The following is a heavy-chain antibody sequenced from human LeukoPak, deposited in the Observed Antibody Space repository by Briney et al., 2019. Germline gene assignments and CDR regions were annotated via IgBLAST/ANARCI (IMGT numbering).Heavy chain of an antibody. CDR2: IKSNNDGGAT. D-gene: IGHD2-21*01. Sequence: GGSLRLSCAASGFIFNKAWMNWVRQAPGKGPEWVGRIKSNNDGGATDYASPVEGRFIISRDDSKNTIYLQMNRLIIDDTAIYYCTPVMVEDRGFWGQGTLVTVSS. CDR3: TPVMVEDRGF. CDR1: GFIFNKAW. J-gene: IGHJ4*02. V-gene: IGHV3-15*01.